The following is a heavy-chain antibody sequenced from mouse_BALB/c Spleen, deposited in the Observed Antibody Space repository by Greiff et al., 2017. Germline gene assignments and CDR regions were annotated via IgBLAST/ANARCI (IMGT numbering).Heavy chain of an antibody. Sequence: EVQLQQPGAELVKPGAPVKLSCKASGYSFTGYNMNWVKQSNGKSLEWIGNIDPYYGGTSYNQKFKGKATLTVDKSSSTAYMQLKSLTSEDSAVYYCARRDRYYAMDYWGQGTSVTVSS. D-gene: IGHD2-14*01. V-gene: IGHV1S135*01. CDR2: IDPYYGGT. CDR3: ARRDRYYAMDY. CDR1: GYSFTGYN. J-gene: IGHJ4*01.